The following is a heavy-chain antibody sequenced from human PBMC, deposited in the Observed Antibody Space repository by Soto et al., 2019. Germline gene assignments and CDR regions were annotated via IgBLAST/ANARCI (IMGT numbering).Heavy chain of an antibody. V-gene: IGHV6-1*01. D-gene: IGHD3-16*01. CDR3: ARLIGNSWLDS. J-gene: IGHJ5*01. CDR2: TYYRSKWYN. CDR1: GDSVSIYSGA. Sequence: SQTLSLTCVISGDSVSIYSGAWNWIRQSPSRGLEWLGRTYYRSKWYNDYAVSVKSRITIKPDTSNNQLSLQLNSVTPDDTAVYYCARLIGNSWLDSWGQGTLVTVSS.